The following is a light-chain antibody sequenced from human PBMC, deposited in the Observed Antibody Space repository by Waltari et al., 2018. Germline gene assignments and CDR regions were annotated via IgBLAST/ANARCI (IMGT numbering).Light chain of an antibody. Sequence: EIVMTQSPVMLSVSPGERVTLSCRASQSVSSNLAWYQQRPGQAPRLLIYATSTRATGVPARFSVSGSGTEFSLTISSLQSEDLAVYYCQQYNIGATFGPGTKVDIK. J-gene: IGKJ3*01. CDR3: QQYNIGAT. CDR1: QSVSSN. CDR2: ATS. V-gene: IGKV3-15*01.